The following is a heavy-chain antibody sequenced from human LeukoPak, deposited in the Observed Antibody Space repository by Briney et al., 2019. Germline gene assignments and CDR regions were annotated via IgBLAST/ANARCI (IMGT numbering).Heavy chain of an antibody. D-gene: IGHD2-2*02. Sequence: GASVKVSCKASVGTFTSYAISWGRQAPGQGLGWRGRIIPILGIANYAQKFQGRVTITADKTTSTAYMELSSLRSEDTAVYYCARFGGDYCSSTSCYNSYWGQGTLVTVSS. CDR3: ARFGGDYCSSTSCYNSY. CDR2: IIPILGIA. CDR1: VGTFTSYA. V-gene: IGHV1-69*04. J-gene: IGHJ4*02.